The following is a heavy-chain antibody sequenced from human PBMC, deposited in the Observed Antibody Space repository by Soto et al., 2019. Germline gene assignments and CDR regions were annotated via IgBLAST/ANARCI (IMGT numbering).Heavy chain of an antibody. CDR1: GGTFSSYA. CDR3: ARGYPDMVAYYYGMDV. CDR2: IIPIFGTA. D-gene: IGHD2-15*01. Sequence: SVKVSCKASGGTFSSYAISWVRQAPGQGLEWMGGIIPIFGTANYAQKFQGRVTITADESTSTAYMELSSLRSEDTAVYYCARGYPDMVAYYYGMDVWGQGTTVTVSS. J-gene: IGHJ6*02. V-gene: IGHV1-69*13.